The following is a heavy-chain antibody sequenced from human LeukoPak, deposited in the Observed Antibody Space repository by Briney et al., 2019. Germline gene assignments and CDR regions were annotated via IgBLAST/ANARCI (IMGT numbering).Heavy chain of an antibody. CDR3: ARDSSSSPNWFDP. D-gene: IGHD6-13*01. CDR1: GYTFTGFY. Sequence: ASVKVSCKASGYTFTGFYMHWVRQAPGQGLEWMGWMNPNSGGTNSAQKFQGRVTMTRDTSISTAYMELNRLRSEDTAVYYCARDSSSSPNWFDPWGQGTLVTVSS. V-gene: IGHV1-2*02. CDR2: MNPNSGGT. J-gene: IGHJ5*02.